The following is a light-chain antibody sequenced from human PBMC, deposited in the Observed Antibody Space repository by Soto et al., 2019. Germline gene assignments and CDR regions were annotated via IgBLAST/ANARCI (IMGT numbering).Light chain of an antibody. J-gene: IGLJ1*01. V-gene: IGLV2-11*01. Sequence: LTQPRSVSGSPGQSVTISCTGTSSDVGGYKYVSWYQQHPGKAPKLMIYDVSKRPSGVPDRFSGSKSGNTASLTISGLQAEDEADYYCYSYAGSYTNVFGTGTKVTAL. CDR3: YSYAGSYTNV. CDR2: DVS. CDR1: SSDVGGYKY.